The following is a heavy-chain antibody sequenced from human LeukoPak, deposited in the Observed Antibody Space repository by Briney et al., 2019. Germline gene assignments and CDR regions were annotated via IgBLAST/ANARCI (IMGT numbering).Heavy chain of an antibody. Sequence: GGSLRLSCAASGFTFDDYAMHWVRQAPGKGLEWVSGISWNSGSIDYADSVKGRFTISRDNAKNSLYLQMNSLRVEDTAFYYCAKDNRRHYTSGPNPDSLHWGQGALVTVSS. CDR1: GFTFDDYA. J-gene: IGHJ4*02. D-gene: IGHD6-19*01. V-gene: IGHV3-9*01. CDR3: AKDNRRHYTSGPNPDSLH. CDR2: ISWNSGSI.